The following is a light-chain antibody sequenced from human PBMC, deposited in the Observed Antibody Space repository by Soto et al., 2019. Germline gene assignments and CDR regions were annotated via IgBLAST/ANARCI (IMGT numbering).Light chain of an antibody. CDR3: QQYNKWPLS. CDR1: QGVSSN. V-gene: IGKV3-15*01. CDR2: GPS. Sequence: EIVMTQSPATLSVSPGGRATLSCRASQGVSSNSAWYQQKPGQAPRLLICGPSTRATGIPTRFRGGETGNAFNLTISSMQSEDFAVYYCQQYNKWPLSFGGGTKVEIK. J-gene: IGKJ4*01.